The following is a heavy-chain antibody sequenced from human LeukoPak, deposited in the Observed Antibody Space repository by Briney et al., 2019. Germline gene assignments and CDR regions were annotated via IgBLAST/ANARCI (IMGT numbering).Heavy chain of an antibody. Sequence: GGSLRLSCAASGFTFSSYWMHWVRQAPGKGLVWVSRINSDGSSTSYADSVKGRFTISRDNAKNTLYLQMNSLRAEDTAVYYCAKDLSIAARRGCFDYWGQGTLVTVSS. CDR2: INSDGSST. J-gene: IGHJ4*02. V-gene: IGHV3-74*01. CDR3: AKDLSIAARRGCFDY. CDR1: GFTFSSYW. D-gene: IGHD6-6*01.